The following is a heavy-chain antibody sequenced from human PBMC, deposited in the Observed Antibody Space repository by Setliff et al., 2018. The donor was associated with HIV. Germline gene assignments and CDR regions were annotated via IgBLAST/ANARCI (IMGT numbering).Heavy chain of an antibody. J-gene: IGHJ4*01. CDR1: GFSLGSSGVG. CDR2: IYWDDDV. CDR3: VHVSFYREVYFDA. V-gene: IGHV2-5*02. Sequence: SGPMLVNPPQTLTLTCTVSGFSLGSSGVGVGWVRQPPGEGLEWLALIYWDDDVRYNPSLKSRLTITKDTSRNQVDLTVSNLDPVDTATYFGVHVSFYREVYFDAWGQGILVTVSS. D-gene: IGHD3-16*02.